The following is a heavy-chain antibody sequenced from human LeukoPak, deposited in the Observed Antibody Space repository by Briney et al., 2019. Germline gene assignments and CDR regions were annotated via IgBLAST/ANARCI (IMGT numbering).Heavy chain of an antibody. CDR1: GGSISSYY. J-gene: IGHJ4*02. Sequence: SETLSLTCTVSGGSISSYYWSWIRQPPGKGLEWIEYIYYSGSTNYNPSLKSRVTISVDTSKNQFPLKLSSVTAADTAVYYCARNDFWSGPPDYWGQGTLVTVSS. V-gene: IGHV4-59*01. D-gene: IGHD3-3*01. CDR3: ARNDFWSGPPDY. CDR2: IYYSGST.